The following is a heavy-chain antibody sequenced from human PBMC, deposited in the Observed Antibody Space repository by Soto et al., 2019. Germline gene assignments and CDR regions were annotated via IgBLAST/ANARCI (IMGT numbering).Heavy chain of an antibody. CDR1: GGSFIDYS. Sequence: QVLLQQWGAGLLKPSETLSLTCAVYGGSFIDYSWGWIRQSPGTGLEWIGEINHSGSANYNPSLKSRVTISVDTSKNQFSLKLYSVTAADAAVYYCARVSEYWSQGTLVTVSS. V-gene: IGHV4-34*01. CDR3: ARVSEY. CDR2: INHSGSA. J-gene: IGHJ4*02.